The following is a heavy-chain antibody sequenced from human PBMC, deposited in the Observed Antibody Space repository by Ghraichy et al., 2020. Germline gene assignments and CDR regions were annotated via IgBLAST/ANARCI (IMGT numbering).Heavy chain of an antibody. CDR2: INHSGST. Sequence: SETLSLTCAVYGGSFSGYYWSWIRQPPGKGLEWIGEINHSGSTNYNPSLKSRVTISVDTSKNQFSLKLSSVTAADTAVYYCAREGKIAVALDYWGQGTLVTVSS. V-gene: IGHV4-34*01. CDR3: AREGKIAVALDY. D-gene: IGHD6-19*01. J-gene: IGHJ4*02. CDR1: GGSFSGYY.